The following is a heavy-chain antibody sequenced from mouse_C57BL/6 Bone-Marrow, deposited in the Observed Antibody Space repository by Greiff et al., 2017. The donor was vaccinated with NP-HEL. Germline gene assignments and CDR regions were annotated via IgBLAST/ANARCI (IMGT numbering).Heavy chain of an antibody. Sequence: EVQLQQSGPELVKPGASVKISCKASGYTFTDYYMNWVKQSHGKSLEWIGDINPNNGGTSYNQKFKGKATLTVDKSSSTAYMELRSLTSEDSAVYYCASGLGPYWYFGVWGTGTTVTVSS. J-gene: IGHJ1*03. CDR3: ASGLGPYWYFGV. CDR1: GYTFTDYY. V-gene: IGHV1-26*01. CDR2: INPNNGGT. D-gene: IGHD4-1*01.